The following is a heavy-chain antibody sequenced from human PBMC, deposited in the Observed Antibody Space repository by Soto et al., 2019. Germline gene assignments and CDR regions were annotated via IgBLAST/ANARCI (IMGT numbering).Heavy chain of an antibody. CDR1: GFTFTSSA. Sequence: APVKVPCKASGFTFTSSAMQWGRQARRQRLEWIGWIVVGSGNTNYAQKFQERVTITRDMSTSTAYMELSSLRSEDTAVYYFAAEASSRLPPYYYYYMDVWGKGTTVTVSS. CDR2: IVVGSGNT. CDR3: AAEASSRLPPYYYYYMDV. J-gene: IGHJ6*03. V-gene: IGHV1-58*02. D-gene: IGHD6-25*01.